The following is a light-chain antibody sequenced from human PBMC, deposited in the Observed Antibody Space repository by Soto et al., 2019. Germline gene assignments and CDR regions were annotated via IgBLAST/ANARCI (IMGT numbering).Light chain of an antibody. V-gene: IGKV4-1*01. CDR1: QXISYRSINKTY. CDR2: WAS. J-gene: IGKJ4*01. Sequence: DIVLTHSPDSLAVSLVERAPIRXXSSQXISYRSINKTYLAWYQQRPGQPPKXXIDWASIRGSGVPDRLSGSGFGTDFTLTTSSLQTEDVAVYYCQQYFSYPLTFGGGTKVDIK. CDR3: QQYFSYPLT.